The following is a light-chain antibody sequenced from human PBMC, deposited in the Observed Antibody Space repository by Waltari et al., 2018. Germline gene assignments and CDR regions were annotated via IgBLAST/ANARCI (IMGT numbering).Light chain of an antibody. Sequence: EIVLTQSPATLSLSPGDRATLSCRASQSVGRYLAWYQQKPGQAPRLLIYEASNRATGIPARFSGSGSGTDFTLTISSLEPEDFAVYHCQQRINWPRTFGQGTKVEI. CDR2: EAS. CDR1: QSVGRY. CDR3: QQRINWPRT. V-gene: IGKV3-11*01. J-gene: IGKJ1*01.